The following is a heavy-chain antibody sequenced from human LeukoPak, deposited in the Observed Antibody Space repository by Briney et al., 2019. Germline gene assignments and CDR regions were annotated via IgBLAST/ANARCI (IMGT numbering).Heavy chain of an antibody. CDR3: ARASRYCSAGSCYGFDY. CDR1: GFTFSSYA. Sequence: GGSLRLSCVASGFTFSSYAMHWVRQAPGKGLEWVAVISYDGSNKYYADSVKGRFTISRDTSKNTLYLQMNSLRAEDTAVYYCARASRYCSAGSCYGFDYWGQGTLVTVSS. CDR2: ISYDGSNK. D-gene: IGHD2-15*01. J-gene: IGHJ4*02. V-gene: IGHV3-30*04.